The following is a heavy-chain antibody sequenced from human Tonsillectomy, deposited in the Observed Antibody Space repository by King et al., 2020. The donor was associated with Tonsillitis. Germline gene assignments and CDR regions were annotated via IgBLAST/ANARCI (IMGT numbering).Heavy chain of an antibody. CDR3: ARGDTAMDAFDY. J-gene: IGHJ4*02. V-gene: IGHV3-13*04. CDR1: GFTFSSYD. Sequence: VQLVESGGGLVQPGGSLRLSCAASGFTFSSYDMHWVRQATGKGLEWVSAIGTAGDTYYPGSVKGRFTNSRENAKHSLYLQMNSLRAGDTAVYYCARGDTAMDAFDYWGQETLVTVSS. D-gene: IGHD5-18*01. CDR2: IGTAGDT.